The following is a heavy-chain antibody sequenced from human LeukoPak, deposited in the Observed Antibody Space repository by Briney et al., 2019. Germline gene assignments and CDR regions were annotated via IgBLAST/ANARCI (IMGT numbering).Heavy chain of an antibody. CDR3: ARDVRYSTGFDAFDI. J-gene: IGHJ3*02. Sequence: SETLSLTCTVSGGSISSYYWSWIRQPPGKGLEWIGDIYYSGSTNYNPSLTSIVTISVDKYKNQFSLKLSSVTAADTAVYYCARDVRYSTGFDAFDIWGQGTMVTVSS. V-gene: IGHV4-59*01. D-gene: IGHD6-25*01. CDR2: IYYSGST. CDR1: GGSISSYY.